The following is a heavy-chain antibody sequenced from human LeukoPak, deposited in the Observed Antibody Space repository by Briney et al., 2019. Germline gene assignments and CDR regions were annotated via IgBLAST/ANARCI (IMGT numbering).Heavy chain of an antibody. Sequence: SETLSLTCTVSGGSISSYYWSWIRQPPGKGPEWIGYIYYSGSTNYNPSLKSRVTISVDTSKNQFSLKLSSVTAADTAVYYCNTDSLVRNYWGQGTLVTVSS. J-gene: IGHJ4*02. V-gene: IGHV4-59*01. D-gene: IGHD2-8*02. CDR2: IYYSGST. CDR1: GGSISSYY. CDR3: NTDSLVRNY.